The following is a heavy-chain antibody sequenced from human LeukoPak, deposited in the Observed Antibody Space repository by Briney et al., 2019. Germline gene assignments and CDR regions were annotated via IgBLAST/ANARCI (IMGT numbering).Heavy chain of an antibody. CDR1: GFTFSRYW. CDR2: IRYDGSNK. CDR3: AKDGGDGYNYGSDY. D-gene: IGHD5-24*01. J-gene: IGHJ4*02. V-gene: IGHV3-30*02. Sequence: GGSLRLSCEASGFTFSRYWMSWVRQAPGKVLEWVAFIRYDGSNKYYTDSVKGRFTISRDNSKNTLYLQMNSLRAEDTAVYYCAKDGGDGYNYGSDYWGQGTLVTVSS.